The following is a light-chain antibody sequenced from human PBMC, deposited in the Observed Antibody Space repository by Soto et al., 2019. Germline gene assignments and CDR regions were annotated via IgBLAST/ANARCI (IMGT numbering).Light chain of an antibody. CDR2: GAS. V-gene: IGKV3-20*01. CDR3: QQYGNSPLT. CDR1: QSVSSSY. J-gene: IGKJ4*01. Sequence: EIVLTQSPGTPSLSPGERATLSCRASQSVSSSYLAWYQQRPGQAPRLLIYGASNRATGIPDRFSGSGSGTDFTLTISRLEPEDFAVYFCQQYGNSPLTFGGGTKVDIK.